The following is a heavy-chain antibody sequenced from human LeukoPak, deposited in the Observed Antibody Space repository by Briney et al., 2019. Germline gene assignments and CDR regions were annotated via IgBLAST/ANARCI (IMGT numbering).Heavy chain of an antibody. V-gene: IGHV4-34*01. Sequence: PSETLSLTCAVYGGSSSGYYWSWIRQPPGKGLEWIGEINHSGSTNYNPSLKSRVTISVDTSKNQFSLKLSSVTAADTAVYYCARSQYDFWSGYYFDYWGQGTLVTVSS. D-gene: IGHD3-3*01. J-gene: IGHJ4*02. CDR2: INHSGST. CDR3: ARSQYDFWSGYYFDY. CDR1: GGSSSGYY.